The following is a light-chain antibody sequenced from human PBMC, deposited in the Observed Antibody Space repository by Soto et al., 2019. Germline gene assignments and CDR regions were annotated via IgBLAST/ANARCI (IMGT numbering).Light chain of an antibody. CDR1: SSDVGGYNY. CDR3: CSYAGSYSYA. V-gene: IGLV2-11*01. J-gene: IGLJ1*01. CDR2: DVS. Sequence: QSALTQPRPVSGSPGQSVTISCTGTSSDVGGYNYVSWYQEQPGKAPKLMIYDVSKRPSGVPDRFSGSKSGNTASLTIPGLQAEDEADYYCCSYAGSYSYAFGTGTKVTVL.